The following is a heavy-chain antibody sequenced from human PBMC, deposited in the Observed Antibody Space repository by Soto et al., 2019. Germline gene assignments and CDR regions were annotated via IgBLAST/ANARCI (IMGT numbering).Heavy chain of an antibody. V-gene: IGHV4-39*01. CDR2: IYYSGST. J-gene: IGHJ5*02. Sequence: ETLSITCTVSGGSISSSSYYWGWIRQPPGKGLEWIGSIYYSGSTYYNPSLKSRVTISVDTSKNQFSLKLSSVTAADTAVYYCARPRPYSSSWYMGTGWFDHWGQGTLVTVYS. CDR3: ARPRPYSSSWYMGTGWFDH. D-gene: IGHD6-13*01. CDR1: GGSISSSSYY.